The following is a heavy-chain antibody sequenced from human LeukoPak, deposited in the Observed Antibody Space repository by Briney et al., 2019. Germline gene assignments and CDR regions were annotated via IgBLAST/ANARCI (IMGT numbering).Heavy chain of an antibody. Sequence: GGSLRLSCAASGFTFSSYAMNWVRQSPGKGLEWVSTIRRSGGTTYYADSVKGRFTISGDNSRNTLSLQMSTLRAEDTAVYFCARGGRYFDRYPYFYYYMDVWGKGTTVTVSS. D-gene: IGHD3-9*01. CDR1: GFTFSSYA. CDR2: IRRSGGTT. V-gene: IGHV3-23*01. J-gene: IGHJ6*03. CDR3: ARGGRYFDRYPYFYYYMDV.